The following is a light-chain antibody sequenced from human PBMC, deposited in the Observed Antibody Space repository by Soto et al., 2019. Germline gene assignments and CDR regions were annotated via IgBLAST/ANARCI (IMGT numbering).Light chain of an antibody. CDR1: SSNIGSNY. Sequence: QSVLTQPPSASGTPGQRVTISCSGSSSNIGSNYVYWYQQLPGTAPKLLIYSINQRPSGVPDRFSGSKSGTSASLAISGLRSEDEADYYCAAWDDSLVVFGGGTKLTVL. J-gene: IGLJ2*01. CDR2: SIN. V-gene: IGLV1-47*02. CDR3: AAWDDSLVV.